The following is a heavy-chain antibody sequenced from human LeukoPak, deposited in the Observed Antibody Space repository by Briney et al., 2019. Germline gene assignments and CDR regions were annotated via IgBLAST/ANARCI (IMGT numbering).Heavy chain of an antibody. V-gene: IGHV1-46*03. D-gene: IGHD5-24*01. Sequence: ASVKVSCKASGYTNTNNWMHWVRQAPGQGLEWMGVINPSGTGTSYAQKFQDRITMSRDTSTSTVYMELSSLRSEDTAFYYCATDHSMANTAWWFDPWGQGTLVTVSS. CDR1: GYTNTNNW. CDR2: INPSGTGT. CDR3: ATDHSMANTAWWFDP. J-gene: IGHJ5*02.